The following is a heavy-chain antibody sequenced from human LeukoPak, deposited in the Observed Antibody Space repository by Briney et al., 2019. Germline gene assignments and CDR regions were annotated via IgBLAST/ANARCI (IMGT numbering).Heavy chain of an antibody. CDR2: IIPILGIT. D-gene: IGHD4-17*01. V-gene: IGHV1-69*04. Sequence: ASVKVSCKASGGTFSSYAISWVRQAPGQGLKWMGRIIPILGITNYAQKFQGRVTITADKSTSTAYMELSSLVSEDTAVYYCARIQRGYYGDYWANDYWGQGTLVIVSS. J-gene: IGHJ4*02. CDR1: GGTFSSYA. CDR3: ARIQRGYYGDYWANDY.